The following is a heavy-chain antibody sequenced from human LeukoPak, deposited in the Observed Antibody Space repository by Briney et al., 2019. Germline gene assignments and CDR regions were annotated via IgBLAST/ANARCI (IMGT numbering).Heavy chain of an antibody. Sequence: SQTLSLTCTVSGGSISSGDYYWSWIRQPPGKGLEWIGYIYYSGSTNYNPSLKSRVTISVDTSKNQFSLKLSSVTAADTAVYYCARAPGYDFWSGPGTSYGMDVWGQGTTVTVSS. CDR2: IYYSGST. CDR1: GGSISSGDYY. V-gene: IGHV4-61*08. D-gene: IGHD3-3*01. J-gene: IGHJ6*02. CDR3: ARAPGYDFWSGPGTSYGMDV.